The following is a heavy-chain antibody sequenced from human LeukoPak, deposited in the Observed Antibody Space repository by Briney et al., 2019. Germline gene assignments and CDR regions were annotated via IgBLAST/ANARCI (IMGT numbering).Heavy chain of an antibody. Sequence: ASVKVSCKASGYTFIGYYMHWVRQAPGQGLEWMGWINPNSGGTNYAQKFQGRVTMTRDTSISTAYMELSRLRSDDTAVYYCARTFGGVIVGDYWGQGTLVTVSS. CDR3: ARTFGGVIVGDY. CDR1: GYTFIGYY. D-gene: IGHD3-16*02. J-gene: IGHJ4*02. V-gene: IGHV1-2*02. CDR2: INPNSGGT.